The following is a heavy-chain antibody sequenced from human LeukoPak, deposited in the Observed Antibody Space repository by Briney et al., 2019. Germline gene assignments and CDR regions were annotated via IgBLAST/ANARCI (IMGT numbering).Heavy chain of an antibody. CDR2: INAGNGNT. CDR1: GYTFTSYA. CDR3: ARDSSSWYPNYFDY. J-gene: IGHJ4*02. Sequence: VASVKVSCKASGYTFTSYAMHWVRQAPGQRLEWMGWINAGNGNTKYSQKFQGRVTITRDTSASTAYMELSSLRSEDTAVYYCARDSSSWYPNYFDYWGQGTLVTVSS. V-gene: IGHV1-3*01. D-gene: IGHD6-13*01.